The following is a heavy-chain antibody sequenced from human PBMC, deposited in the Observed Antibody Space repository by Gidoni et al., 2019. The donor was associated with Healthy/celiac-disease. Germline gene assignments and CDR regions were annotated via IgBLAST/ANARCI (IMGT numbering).Heavy chain of an antibody. J-gene: IGHJ6*02. CDR2: INHSGST. CDR1: GGSFSGYY. D-gene: IGHD2-21*02. Sequence: QVQLQQWGAGLLKPSETLSLTCAVYGGSFSGYYWSWIRQPPGKGLEWIGEINHSGSTNYNPSLKSRVTISVDTSKNQFSLKLSSVTAADTAVYYCAKNPYCGGDCYPGGDVWGQGTTVTVSS. V-gene: IGHV4-34*01. CDR3: AKNPYCGGDCYPGGDV.